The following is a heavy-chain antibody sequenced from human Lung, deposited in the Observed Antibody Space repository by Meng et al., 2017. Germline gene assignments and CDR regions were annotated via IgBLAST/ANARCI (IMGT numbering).Heavy chain of an antibody. D-gene: IGHD4-11*01. Sequence: QVQLQRWGAGLLKPSEPLSLTCVVSGGSFSDYYWSWIRQPPGKGLEWIGEINHSGSTNYNPSLESRATISVDTSQNNLSLKLSSVTAADSAVYYCARGPTTMAHDFDYWGQGTLVTVSS. V-gene: IGHV4-34*01. CDR3: ARGPTTMAHDFDY. J-gene: IGHJ4*02. CDR1: GGSFSDYY. CDR2: INHSGST.